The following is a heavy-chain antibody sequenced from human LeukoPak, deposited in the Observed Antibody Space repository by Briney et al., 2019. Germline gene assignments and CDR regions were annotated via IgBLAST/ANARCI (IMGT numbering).Heavy chain of an antibody. V-gene: IGHV4-31*03. CDR3: ARSYYDFRTGYYSYYYMDV. CDR2: IFHGGTT. Sequence: SQTLSLTCTVSGGSIRSGGYYRTWVRQHPGKGLEWIGCIFHGGTTYYNPSLKGRLTISVDTSKSQFPLRLSSVTAADTAVYYCARSYYDFRTGYYSYYYMDVWGKGTMVTVSS. CDR1: GGSIRSGGYY. D-gene: IGHD3-3*01. J-gene: IGHJ6*03.